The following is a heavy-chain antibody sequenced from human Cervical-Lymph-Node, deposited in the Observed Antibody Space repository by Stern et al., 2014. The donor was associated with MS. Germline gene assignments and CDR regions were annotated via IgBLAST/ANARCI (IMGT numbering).Heavy chain of an antibody. V-gene: IGHV5-51*03. Sequence: EVQLVESGAEVRKPGESLRISCEVSGYRFTNNWIGWERQMPGKGLEWMGIIYPGDSETRYSPSFQGQVTILVDKSNSITSLQWSSLKASDTAIYYCARRGHGYMGIDYWGQGTLVTVSS. CDR3: ARRGHGYMGIDY. J-gene: IGHJ4*02. D-gene: IGHD1-1*01. CDR1: GYRFTNNW. CDR2: IYPGDSET.